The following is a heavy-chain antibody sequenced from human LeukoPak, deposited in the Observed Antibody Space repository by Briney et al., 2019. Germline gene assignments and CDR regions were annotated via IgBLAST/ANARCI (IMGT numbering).Heavy chain of an antibody. J-gene: IGHJ6*03. CDR2: INHSGST. CDR3: ATSYSSGWYAGYYYYMDV. D-gene: IGHD6-19*01. V-gene: IGHV4-34*01. Sequence: SETLSLTCAVYGGSFSGYYWSWIRQPPGKGLEWIGEINHSGSTNYNPYLKSRVTISVDTSKNQFSLKLSSVTAADTAVYYCATSYSSGWYAGYYYYMDVWGKGTTVTVSS. CDR1: GGSFSGYY.